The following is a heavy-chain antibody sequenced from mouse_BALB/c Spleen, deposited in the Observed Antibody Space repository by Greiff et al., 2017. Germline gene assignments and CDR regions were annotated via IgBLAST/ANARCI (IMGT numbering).Heavy chain of an antibody. CDR2: IDPANGNT. CDR3: ARGYSGY. J-gene: IGHJ2*01. V-gene: IGHV14-3*02. D-gene: IGHD1-2*01. Sequence: EVKVVESGAELVKPGASVKLSCTASGFNIKDTYMHWVKQRPEQGLEWIGRIDPANGNTKYDPKFQGKATITADTSSNTAYLQLSSLTSEDTAVYYCARGYSGYWGQGTTLTVSS. CDR1: GFNIKDTY.